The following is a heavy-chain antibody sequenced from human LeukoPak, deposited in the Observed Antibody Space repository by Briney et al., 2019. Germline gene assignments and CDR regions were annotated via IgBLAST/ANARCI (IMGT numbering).Heavy chain of an antibody. CDR3: ARADIVVVPAAIHYYYYMDV. V-gene: IGHV3-21*01. D-gene: IGHD2-2*02. CDR1: GFTFSSYS. Sequence: GGSLRLSCAASGFTFSSYSMNWVRQAPGKGLEWVSSISSSSSYIYYADSVKGRFTISRDNAKNSLYLQTNSLRAEDTAVYYCARADIVVVPAAIHYYYYMDVWGKGTTVTVSS. CDR2: ISSSSSYI. J-gene: IGHJ6*03.